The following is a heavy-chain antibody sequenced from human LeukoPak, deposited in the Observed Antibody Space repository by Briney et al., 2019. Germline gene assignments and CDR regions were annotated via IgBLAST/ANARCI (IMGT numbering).Heavy chain of an antibody. D-gene: IGHD3-3*01. CDR1: GFAFSSYG. CDR3: AHFGVVIY. J-gene: IGHJ4*02. V-gene: IGHV3-30*02. Sequence: GGSLRLSCAASGFAFSSYGMHWVRQAPGMGLEWVAIIWYDGITKYYADSVKGRFTISRDNSKDTLFLQMGSLRAEDTAVYFCAHFGVVIYWGQGTLVTVSS. CDR2: IWYDGITK.